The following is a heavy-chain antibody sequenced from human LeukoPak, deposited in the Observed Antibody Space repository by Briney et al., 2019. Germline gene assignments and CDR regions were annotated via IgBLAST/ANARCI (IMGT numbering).Heavy chain of an antibody. CDR2: INHSGST. CDR1: GGSFSGYY. V-gene: IGHV4-34*01. CDR3: ARRRVRGVIIPGHGLLFDY. J-gene: IGHJ4*02. Sequence: SETLSLTCAVYGGSFSGYYWSWIRQPPGKGLEWIGEINHSGSTNYNPSLKSRVTISVDTSKNQFSLKLSSVTAADTAVYYCARRRVRGVIIPGHGLLFDYWGQGTLVTVSS. D-gene: IGHD3-10*01.